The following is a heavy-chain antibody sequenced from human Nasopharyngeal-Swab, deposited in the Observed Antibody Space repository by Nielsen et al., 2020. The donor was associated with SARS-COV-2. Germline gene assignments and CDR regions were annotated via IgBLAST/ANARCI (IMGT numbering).Heavy chain of an antibody. CDR2: ISSSSSTI. V-gene: IGHV3-48*04. J-gene: IGHJ6*02. CDR1: GFTFSSYS. D-gene: IGHD3-10*01. CDR3: ARDPWGRFQAVMTNYYYYYGMDV. Sequence: GESLKISCAASGFTFSSYSMNWVRQAPGKGLEWVSYISSSSSTIYYADSVKGRFTISRDNAKNSLYLQMNSLRAEDTAVYYCARDPWGRFQAVMTNYYYYYGMDVWGQGTTVTVSS.